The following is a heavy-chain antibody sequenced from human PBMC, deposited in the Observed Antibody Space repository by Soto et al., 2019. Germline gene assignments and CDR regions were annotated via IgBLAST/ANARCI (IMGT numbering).Heavy chain of an antibody. Sequence: GGSLRLSCAASGFTFRSYAMSWVRQAPGKGLEWVSLISGSGGGTYYADSVKGRFTISRDNAKNTLYLQMNSLRAEDTAVFYCTKHLSNGSPDYWGQGTLVTVSS. CDR1: GFTFRSYA. CDR3: TKHLSNGSPDY. CDR2: ISGSGGGT. D-gene: IGHD2-8*01. J-gene: IGHJ4*02. V-gene: IGHV3-23*01.